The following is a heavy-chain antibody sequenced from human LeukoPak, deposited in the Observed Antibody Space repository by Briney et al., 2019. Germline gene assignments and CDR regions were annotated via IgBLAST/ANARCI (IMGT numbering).Heavy chain of an antibody. CDR2: INPSGGST. Sequence: ASVKVSCKASGYTFTSYYMHWVRQAPGQGLEWMGIINPSGGSTSYAQKFQGRVTMTRDTSTSTVCMELSSLRSEDTAVYYCARDAPVVRGVIIAFDYWGQGTLVTVSS. D-gene: IGHD3-10*01. J-gene: IGHJ4*02. CDR3: ARDAPVVRGVIIAFDY. CDR1: GYTFTSYY. V-gene: IGHV1-46*01.